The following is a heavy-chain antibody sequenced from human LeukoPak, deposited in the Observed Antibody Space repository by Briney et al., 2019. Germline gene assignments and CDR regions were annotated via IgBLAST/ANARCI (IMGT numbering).Heavy chain of an antibody. J-gene: IGHJ4*02. Sequence: PGGSLRLSCAASGFTFSSYSMNWVRQAPGKGLEWVSYISSSGSTIYYADSVKGRFTISRDNAKNSLYLQMNSLRAEDTAVYYCASWSDYGDYYFDYWGQGTLVTVSS. CDR3: ASWSDYGDYYFDY. CDR2: ISSSGSTI. V-gene: IGHV3-48*04. D-gene: IGHD4-17*01. CDR1: GFTFSSYS.